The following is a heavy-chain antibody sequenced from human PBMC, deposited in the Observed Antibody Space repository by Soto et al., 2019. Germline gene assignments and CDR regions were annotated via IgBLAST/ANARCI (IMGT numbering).Heavy chain of an antibody. Sequence: RASVKVSCKASGGTFSSYAISWVRQAPGQGLEWMGGIIPIFGTANYAQKFQGRVTITADKSTSTAYMELSSLRSEDTAVYYCARGEGSGSYYTSGNYYGMDVWGQGTTVTVSS. CDR2: IIPIFGTA. V-gene: IGHV1-69*06. J-gene: IGHJ6*02. CDR3: ARGEGSGSYYTSGNYYGMDV. CDR1: GGTFSSYA. D-gene: IGHD3-10*01.